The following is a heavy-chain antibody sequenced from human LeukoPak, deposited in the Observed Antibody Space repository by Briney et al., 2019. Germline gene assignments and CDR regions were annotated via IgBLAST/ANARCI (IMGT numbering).Heavy chain of an antibody. V-gene: IGHV3-23*01. Sequence: PGGSLRLSCAASGFTFSSYAMSWVRQAPGKGLEWVSSISGTSGSTFYADSVQGRFTISRDNSKNTLYLQMNSLRAEDTAVYYCAKVPFDWISSTNYYYYMDVWGKGTTATVSS. D-gene: IGHD3-9*01. CDR2: ISGTSGST. CDR3: AKVPFDWISSTNYYYYMDV. CDR1: GFTFSSYA. J-gene: IGHJ6*03.